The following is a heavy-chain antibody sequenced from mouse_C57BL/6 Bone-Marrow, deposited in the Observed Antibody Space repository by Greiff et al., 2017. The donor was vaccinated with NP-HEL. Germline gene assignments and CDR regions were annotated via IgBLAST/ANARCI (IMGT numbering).Heavy chain of an antibody. V-gene: IGHV5-12*01. CDR3: ARQAYYYGSTYYAMDY. Sequence: EVKLVESGGGLVQPGGSLKLSCAASGFTFSDYYMYWVRQTPEKRLEWVAYISNGGGSTYYPDTVKGRFTISRDNAKNTLYLQMSRLNSEDTAMYYCARQAYYYGSTYYAMDYWGQGTSVTVSS. CDR1: GFTFSDYY. J-gene: IGHJ4*01. CDR2: ISNGGGST. D-gene: IGHD1-1*01.